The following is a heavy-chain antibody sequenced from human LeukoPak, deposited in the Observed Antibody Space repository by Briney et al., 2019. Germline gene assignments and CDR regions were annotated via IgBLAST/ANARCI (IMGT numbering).Heavy chain of an antibody. CDR2: IGTAGDT. V-gene: IGHV3-13*01. J-gene: IGHJ4*02. Sequence: GGSLRLSCAASGFTFSSYDMHWVRQATGKGLEWVSAIGTAGDTYYPGSVKGRFTISRENAKNSLYLQMNSLRAEDTAVYYCAKDGGYSSGWYQQDFDYWGQGTLVTVSS. CDR3: AKDGGYSSGWYQQDFDY. CDR1: GFTFSSYD. D-gene: IGHD6-19*01.